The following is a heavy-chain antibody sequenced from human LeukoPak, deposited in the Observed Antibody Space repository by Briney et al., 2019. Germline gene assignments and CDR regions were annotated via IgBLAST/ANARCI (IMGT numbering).Heavy chain of an antibody. Sequence: TGGSLRLSCAASGFTFSSYSMNWVRQAPGKGLEWVSYISSSSTIYYADSVKGRFTISRDNAKNSLYLQMNSLRAEDTAVYYCAMDTVTTGVWGQGTLVTVSS. D-gene: IGHD4-17*01. CDR1: GFTFSSYS. CDR3: AMDTVTTGV. CDR2: ISSSSTI. V-gene: IGHV3-48*01. J-gene: IGHJ4*02.